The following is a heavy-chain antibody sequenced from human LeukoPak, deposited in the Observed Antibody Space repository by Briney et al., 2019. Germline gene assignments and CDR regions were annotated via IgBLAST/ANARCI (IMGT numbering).Heavy chain of an antibody. D-gene: IGHD2-21*01. CDR2: IYSDVRRI. Sequence: GGSLRLSCVASGFTFSDSWMSWVRQAPGKGLEWVARIYSDVRRIKYADSVKGRFTISRDNAKNTLYSQMNALRVEDTAVYYCATSPVISRDWGQGTLVTVSS. CDR3: ATSPVISRD. CDR1: GFTFSDSW. V-gene: IGHV3-74*03. J-gene: IGHJ4*02.